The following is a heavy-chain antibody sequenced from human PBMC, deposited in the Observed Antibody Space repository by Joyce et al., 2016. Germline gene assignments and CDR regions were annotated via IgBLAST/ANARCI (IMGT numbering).Heavy chain of an antibody. Sequence: QVRLVQSGAEVRKPGASVKVSCKASGDISTSYYIHWVRQAPGQGLEWMGIINPSGGGTRYAQKFQGRVTLTRDTSTSTVYMELSSLRSEDTAVYYCASLIDDDSSGLDYWGQGTLVTVSS. CDR3: ASLIDDDSSGLDY. D-gene: IGHD3-22*01. J-gene: IGHJ4*02. CDR1: GDISTSYY. V-gene: IGHV1-46*01. CDR2: INPSGGGT.